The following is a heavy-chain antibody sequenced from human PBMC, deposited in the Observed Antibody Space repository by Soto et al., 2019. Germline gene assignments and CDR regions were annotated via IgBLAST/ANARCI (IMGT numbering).Heavy chain of an antibody. CDR1: GYTFSNYG. D-gene: IGHD2-2*01. CDR2: ISLYSDGT. J-gene: IGHJ5*02. V-gene: IGHV1-18*01. Sequence: ASVKVSCKTSGYTFSNYGITWVRQAPGQPLEWLGWISLYSDGTNYAQKFQGRVSMTTDTSTITAYMELRSLRSDDTAVYYCARVVPGAEAWFGPWGQGTLVTVSS. CDR3: ARVVPGAEAWFGP.